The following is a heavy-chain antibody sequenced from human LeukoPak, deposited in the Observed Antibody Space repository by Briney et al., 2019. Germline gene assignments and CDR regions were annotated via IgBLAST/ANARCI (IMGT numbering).Heavy chain of an antibody. D-gene: IGHD3-22*01. CDR2: ISSSGSTI. Sequence: PGGSLRLSCAASGFTFSSYEMNWVRQALGKGLEWVSYISSSGSTIYYADSVKGRFTIPRDNAKNSLYLQMNSLRAEDTAVYYCARAISGYYYDSSGYYYFDYWGQGTLVTVSS. CDR1: GFTFSSYE. V-gene: IGHV3-48*03. J-gene: IGHJ4*02. CDR3: ARAISGYYYDSSGYYYFDY.